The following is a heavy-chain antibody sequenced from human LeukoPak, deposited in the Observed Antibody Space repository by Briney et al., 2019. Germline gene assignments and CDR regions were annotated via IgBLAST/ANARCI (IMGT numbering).Heavy chain of an antibody. Sequence: GGSLRLSCAASGFTFSSYDMPWVRQATGKGLEWVSAIGTAGDTYYPGSVKGRFTISRENAKNSLYLQMNSLRAGDTAVYCCARAVAGTYFDYWGQGTLVTVSS. V-gene: IGHV3-13*01. J-gene: IGHJ4*02. CDR3: ARAVAGTYFDY. CDR1: GFTFSSYD. CDR2: IGTAGDT. D-gene: IGHD6-19*01.